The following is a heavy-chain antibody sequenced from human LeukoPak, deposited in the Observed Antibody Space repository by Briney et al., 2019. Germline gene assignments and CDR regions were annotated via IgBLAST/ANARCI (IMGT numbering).Heavy chain of an antibody. CDR2: IIPIFGTA. V-gene: IGHV1-69*06. D-gene: IGHD6-19*01. CDR3: ARGERYSSGWYGGY. Sequence: ASVNVSCKASGGTFSSYAISWVRQAPGQGLEWMGGIIPIFGTANYAQKFQGRVTITADKSTSTAYMELSSLRSEDTAVYYCARGERYSSGWYGGYWGQGALVTVSS. J-gene: IGHJ4*02. CDR1: GGTFSSYA.